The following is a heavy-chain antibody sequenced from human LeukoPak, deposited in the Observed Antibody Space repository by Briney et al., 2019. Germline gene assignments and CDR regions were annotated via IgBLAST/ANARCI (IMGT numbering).Heavy chain of an antibody. J-gene: IGHJ4*02. Sequence: KSSETLSLTCTVSGGSISSGGYYWSWIRQPAGKGLEWIGRIYTSGSTNYNPSLKSRVTISVDTSKNQFSLKLSSVTAADTAVYYCARAPGYSYGFFDYWGQGTLVTVSS. CDR2: IYTSGST. D-gene: IGHD5-18*01. V-gene: IGHV4-61*02. CDR3: ARAPGYSYGFFDY. CDR1: GGSISSGGYY.